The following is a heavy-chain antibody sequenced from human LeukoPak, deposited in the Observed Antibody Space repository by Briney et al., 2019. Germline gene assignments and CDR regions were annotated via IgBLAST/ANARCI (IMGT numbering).Heavy chain of an antibody. J-gene: IGHJ3*02. CDR3: ARVESGSYYSGAFDI. V-gene: IGHV3-11*01. CDR2: ISSSGSTI. CDR1: GGSISSYY. D-gene: IGHD3-10*01. Sequence: LSLTCTVSGGSISSYYWSWIRQAPGKGLEWVSYISSSGSTIYYADPVKGRFTISRDNAKNSLYLQMNSPRAEDTAVYYCARVESGSYYSGAFDIWGQGTMVTVSS.